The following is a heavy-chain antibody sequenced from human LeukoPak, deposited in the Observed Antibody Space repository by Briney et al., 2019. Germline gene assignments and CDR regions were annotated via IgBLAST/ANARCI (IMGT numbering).Heavy chain of an antibody. CDR2: IIPIFGTA. Sequence: ASVKVSCKASGGTFSSYAISWVRQAPGQGLEWMGRIIPIFGTANYAQKFQGRVTITTDESTSTAYMELSGLRSEDTAVYYCAVTRTGTVTTFDYWGQGTLVTVSS. J-gene: IGHJ4*02. CDR3: AVTRTGTVTTFDY. D-gene: IGHD4-17*01. V-gene: IGHV1-69*05. CDR1: GGTFSSYA.